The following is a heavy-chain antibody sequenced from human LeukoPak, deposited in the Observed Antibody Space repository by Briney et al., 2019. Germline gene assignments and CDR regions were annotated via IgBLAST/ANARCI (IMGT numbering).Heavy chain of an antibody. CDR2: IYYSGST. CDR1: GGSISSYY. D-gene: IGHD2-2*01. J-gene: IGHJ3*02. Sequence: PSETLSLTCTVAGGSISSYYWSWIRQPPGKGLEWFGYIYYSGSTNYNPSLMSRVTISVDTSKNQFSLKLSSVTAADTAVYYCARGGAAMAAFDIWGQGTMVTVSS. CDR3: ARGGAAMAAFDI. V-gene: IGHV4-59*01.